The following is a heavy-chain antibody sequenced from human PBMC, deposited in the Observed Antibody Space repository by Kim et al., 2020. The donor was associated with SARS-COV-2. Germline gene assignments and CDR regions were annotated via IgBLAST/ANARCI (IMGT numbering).Heavy chain of an antibody. CDR2: ISYDAKHK. Sequence: GGSLRLSCTASGFALRSFAIHWVRQTPGKGLEWVAVISYDAKHKYCVESVKDRFTISRDNSKDTVYLQMNSLRTEDSAVYFCARESDASFAHWDFDYWGRGALVTPSS. J-gene: IGHJ4*01. CDR3: ARESDASFAHWDFDY. CDR1: GFALRSFA. V-gene: IGHV3-30*04. D-gene: IGHD7-27*01.